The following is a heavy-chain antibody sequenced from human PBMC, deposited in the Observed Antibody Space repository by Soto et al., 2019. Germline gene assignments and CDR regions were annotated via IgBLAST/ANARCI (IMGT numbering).Heavy chain of an antibody. D-gene: IGHD3-10*01. CDR1: GGPIKTGDYY. CDR2: VFYSGAT. CDR3: ARAGFSYGHLLF. J-gene: IGHJ4*02. Sequence: NPSETLSLTCNVSGGPIKTGDYYWNWIRQPPGKGLEWIGYVFYSGATNYSPSLKSRAAISMDTSKNQFSLNLTSVTAADTAVYYCARAGFSYGHLLFWGQGIRVTVSS. V-gene: IGHV4-30-4*01.